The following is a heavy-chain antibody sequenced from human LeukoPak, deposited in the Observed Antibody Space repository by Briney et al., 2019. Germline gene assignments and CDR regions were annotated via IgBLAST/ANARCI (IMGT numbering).Heavy chain of an antibody. CDR3: ARVGYYDSSGYYGVLYYYYYMDV. V-gene: IGHV4-31*03. CDR2: IYYSGST. Sequence: SETLSLICTVSGGSISSGGYYWSWIRQHPGKGLEWIGYIYYSGSTYYNPSLKSRVTISVDTSKNQFSLKLSSVTAADTAVYYCARVGYYDSSGYYGVLYYYYYMDVWGKGTTVTVSS. CDR1: GGSISSGGYY. J-gene: IGHJ6*03. D-gene: IGHD3-22*01.